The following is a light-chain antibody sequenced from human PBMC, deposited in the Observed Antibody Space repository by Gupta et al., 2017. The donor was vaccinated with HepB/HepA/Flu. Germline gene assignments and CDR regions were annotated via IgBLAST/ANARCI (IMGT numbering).Light chain of an antibody. CDR1: SSNIGSNY. V-gene: IGLV1-47*01. CDR3: AAWDDSLSGHGV. CDR2: MNN. J-gene: IGLJ2*01. Sequence: QSLLTQPPSASGTPGQRVTISSSGSSSNIGSNYVYWYQQLPATAPNLLIYMNNQRPSGVPDRFSGSKSGTSASLAISGLRSEDEADYYCAAWDDSLSGHGVFGGGTKLTV.